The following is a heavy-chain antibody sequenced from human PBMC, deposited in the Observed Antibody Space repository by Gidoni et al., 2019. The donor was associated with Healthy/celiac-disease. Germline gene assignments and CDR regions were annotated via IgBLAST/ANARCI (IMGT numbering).Heavy chain of an antibody. CDR2: ISSSGSYI. J-gene: IGHJ2*01. D-gene: IGHD4-17*01. V-gene: IGHV3-21*06. Sequence: EVQLVASGGGLVKPGGSLRLSCAASGFTFRSYSMTWVRQAPGKGLVWVSSISSSGSYIYYADSVKGRFIISRDNAKNSLYLQMNSLRAEDTAVYYCAREEYGDYEWYFDLWGRGTLVTVSS. CDR1: GFTFRSYS. CDR3: AREEYGDYEWYFDL.